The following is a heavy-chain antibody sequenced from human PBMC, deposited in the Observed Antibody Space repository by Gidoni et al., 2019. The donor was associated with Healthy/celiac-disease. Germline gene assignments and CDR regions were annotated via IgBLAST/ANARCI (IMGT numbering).Heavy chain of an antibody. V-gene: IGHV1-18*01. J-gene: IGHJ6*02. CDR1: GYTFTSYG. Sequence: QVQLVQSGAEVKTPGASVKFSCKSSGYTFTSYGISRVRQAPGQGLEWMGWIRADNGNTNYAQKLQGRVTMTTDTSTSTAYMELRRLRTDDTAVYYGAREVVTAVYYYYGMDVWGQGTTVTVSS. D-gene: IGHD2-21*02. CDR2: IRADNGNT. CDR3: AREVVTAVYYYYGMDV.